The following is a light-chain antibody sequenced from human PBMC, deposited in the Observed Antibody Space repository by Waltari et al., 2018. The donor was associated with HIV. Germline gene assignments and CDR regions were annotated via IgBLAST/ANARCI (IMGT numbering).Light chain of an antibody. CDR2: RNN. V-gene: IGLV1-47*01. CDR3: AAWDDNLSGWV. J-gene: IGLJ3*02. CDR1: SSNIGSNY. Sequence: QSVLTQPPSASGTPGQSVTISCSGSSSNIGSNYVYWYQQLPGTAPKLLIYRNNQRPSGVPDLFSWFKSGTSASLAIIWLRSEDEADYYCAAWDDNLSGWVFGGGSKLTIL.